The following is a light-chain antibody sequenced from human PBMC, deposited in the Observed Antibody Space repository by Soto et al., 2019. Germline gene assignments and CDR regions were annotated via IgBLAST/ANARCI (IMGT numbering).Light chain of an antibody. CDR3: QQYFDYST. J-gene: IGKJ1*01. Sequence: DTQMTQSPSTLSASVGDRVTIACRASQRIIRWLAWSQQKPGKAPKLMIYKASILEGGVPSRCSGTGAGAESALTISSLQPDVFATYYCQQYFDYSTFGQGNKVEI. CDR1: QRIIRW. V-gene: IGKV1-5*03. CDR2: KAS.